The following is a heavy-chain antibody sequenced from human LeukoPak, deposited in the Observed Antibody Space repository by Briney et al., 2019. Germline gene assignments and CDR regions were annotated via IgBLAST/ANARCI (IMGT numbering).Heavy chain of an antibody. Sequence: SETLSLTCAVYGGSFSGYYWSWIRQPPGKGLEWIGEINHSGSTNYNPSLKSRVTISVDTSKKQFSLKLSSVTAADTAVYYCARSMGRYNWFDPWGQGTLVTVSS. CDR3: ARSMGRYNWFDP. CDR2: INHSGST. J-gene: IGHJ5*02. V-gene: IGHV4-34*01. CDR1: GGSFSGYY. D-gene: IGHD2-8*01.